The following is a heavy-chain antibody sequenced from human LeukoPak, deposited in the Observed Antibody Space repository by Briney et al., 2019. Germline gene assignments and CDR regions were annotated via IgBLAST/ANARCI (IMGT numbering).Heavy chain of an antibody. CDR3: ARVIGSYGDSAY. CDR2: ISSTSSAI. J-gene: IGHJ4*02. D-gene: IGHD3-16*01. V-gene: IGHV3-48*04. Sequence: QPGGSLSLSCAASGFTFSSYSMNWVRQAPGKGLEWLSYISSTSSAIYYADSLKGRFTISRDNAKNSLYLQMDSLRAEDTAVYYCARVIGSYGDSAYWGQGTLVTVSS. CDR1: GFTFSSYS.